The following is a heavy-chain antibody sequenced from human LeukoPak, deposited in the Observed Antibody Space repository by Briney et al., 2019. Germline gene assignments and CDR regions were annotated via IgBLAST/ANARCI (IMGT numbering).Heavy chain of an antibody. CDR3: ATAGSRVITTRGYCFDY. CDR2: FDPEDGET. J-gene: IGHJ4*02. D-gene: IGHD3-10*01. Sequence: ASVKVSCKVSGYTLTELSMHWVRQAPGKGLEWMGGFDPEDGETIYAQKFQGRVTMTEDTSTDTAYMELSSLRSEDTAVYYCATAGSRVITTRGYCFDYWGQGTLVTVSS. V-gene: IGHV1-24*01. CDR1: GYTLTELS.